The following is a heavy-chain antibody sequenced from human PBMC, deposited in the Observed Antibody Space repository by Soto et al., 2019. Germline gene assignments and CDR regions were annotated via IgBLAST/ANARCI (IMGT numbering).Heavy chain of an antibody. D-gene: IGHD2-15*01. CDR2: IYYTGSI. CDR3: ARAGAATLSDF. CDR1: GGSISPYY. J-gene: IGHJ4*02. V-gene: IGHV4-59*01. Sequence: SETLSLTCTVSGGSISPYYWSWIRQPPGKGLEWIGYIYYTGSIDYNPSLESRVTISVDTSKKQFSLKRSSVTAADTAMYYCARAGAATLSDFWRQGTLVTVPS.